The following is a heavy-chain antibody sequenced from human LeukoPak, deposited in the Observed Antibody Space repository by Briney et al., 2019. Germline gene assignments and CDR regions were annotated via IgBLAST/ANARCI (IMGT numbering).Heavy chain of an antibody. V-gene: IGHV1-69*13. Sequence: SVKVSCKASGGTFSSYAISWVRQAPGQGLEWMGGIIPIFGTANHAQKFQGRVTITADESTSTAYMELSSLRSEDTAVYYCARGPRPRYCSSTSCYYYYGMDVWGQGTTVTVSS. J-gene: IGHJ6*02. CDR1: GGTFSSYA. CDR3: ARGPRPRYCSSTSCYYYYGMDV. CDR2: IIPIFGTA. D-gene: IGHD2-2*01.